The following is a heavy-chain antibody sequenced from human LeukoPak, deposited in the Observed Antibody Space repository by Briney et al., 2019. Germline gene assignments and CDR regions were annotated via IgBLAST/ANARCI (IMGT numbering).Heavy chain of an antibody. CDR3: TRDGRITIFGEDHDAFDI. J-gene: IGHJ3*02. Sequence: GGSLRLSCTASGFTFGDYAMSWFRQAPGKGLEWVGFIRSKAYGGKTEYSASVKGRFTISRDDSKSIAYLQMNSLKTEDTAVYYCTRDGRITIFGEDHDAFDIWGQGTMVTVSS. D-gene: IGHD3-3*01. CDR2: IRSKAYGGKT. CDR1: GFTFGDYA. V-gene: IGHV3-49*03.